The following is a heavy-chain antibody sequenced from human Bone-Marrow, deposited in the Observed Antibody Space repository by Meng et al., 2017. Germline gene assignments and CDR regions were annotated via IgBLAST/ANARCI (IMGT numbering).Heavy chain of an antibody. CDR3: ITGMLQVRGVNDFVDI. J-gene: IGHJ3*02. CDR1: GFTFSGYW. D-gene: IGHD3-10*01. V-gene: IGHV3-15*01. Sequence: GGSLRLSCAASGFTFSGYWMHWVRQTPGEGREWVGRIKSKRDGGTTDYAAPAKGRFTISRDDSINTLYLQMNSLKTEDTAVYYCITGMLQVRGVNDFVDIWGQGTMVTVSS. CDR2: IKSKRDGGTT.